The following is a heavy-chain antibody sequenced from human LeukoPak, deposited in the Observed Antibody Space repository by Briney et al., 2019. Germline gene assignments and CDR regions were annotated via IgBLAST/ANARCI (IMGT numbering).Heavy chain of an antibody. Sequence: SETLSLTCAVSGGSISSSNWWSWVRQPPGKGLEWIGEIYHSGSTNYNPSLKSRVTISVDTSKNQFSLKLSSVTAADTAVYYCARGGSGGRKPIDYWGQGTLVTVSS. J-gene: IGHJ4*02. CDR2: IYHSGST. CDR1: GGSISSSNW. CDR3: ARGGSGGRKPIDY. D-gene: IGHD2-15*01. V-gene: IGHV4-4*02.